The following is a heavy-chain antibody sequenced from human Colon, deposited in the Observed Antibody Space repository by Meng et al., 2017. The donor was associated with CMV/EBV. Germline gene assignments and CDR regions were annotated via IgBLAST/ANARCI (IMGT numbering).Heavy chain of an antibody. D-gene: IGHD3-16*02. Sequence: SETLSLTCDVSGGSLSGYYWAWIRQPPGKGLQWIGEVRDDGKSNYIPSLKSRVRLSMDTSRNQISLEMTSVTAAYTAVYFCARTKRDDSYPRIGMDVWGQGTTVTVSS. J-gene: IGHJ6*02. CDR3: ARTKRDDSYPRIGMDV. CDR1: GGSLSGYY. V-gene: IGHV4-34*01. CDR2: VRDDGKS.